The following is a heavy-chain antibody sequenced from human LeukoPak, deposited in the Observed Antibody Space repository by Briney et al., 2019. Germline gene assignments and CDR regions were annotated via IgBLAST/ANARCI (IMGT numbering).Heavy chain of an antibody. J-gene: IGHJ4*02. V-gene: IGHV4-59*01. Sequence: ASETLSLTCTVSGGSISSYYWSWIRQPPGKGLEWIGYIYYSGSTNYNPSLKSRVTISVDTSKNQFSLKLSSVTAADTAVYYCARLRWLRSRYFDYWGQGTLVTVSS. CDR2: IYYSGST. CDR3: ARLRWLRSRYFDY. CDR1: GGSISSYY. D-gene: IGHD5-12*01.